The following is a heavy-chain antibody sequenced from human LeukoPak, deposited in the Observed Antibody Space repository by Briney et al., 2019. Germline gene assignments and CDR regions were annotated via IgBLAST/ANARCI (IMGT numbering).Heavy chain of an antibody. J-gene: IGHJ3*02. D-gene: IGHD1-14*01. CDR2: INPSGGST. Sequence: ASVKVSCKASGYTLTSYYMHWVRQAPGQGLEWMGIINPSGGSTSYAQKFQGRVTMTRDTSTSTVYMELSSLRSEDTAVYYCARNAPGPNAFDIWGQGTMVTVSS. CDR3: ARNAPGPNAFDI. CDR1: GYTLTSYY. V-gene: IGHV1-46*01.